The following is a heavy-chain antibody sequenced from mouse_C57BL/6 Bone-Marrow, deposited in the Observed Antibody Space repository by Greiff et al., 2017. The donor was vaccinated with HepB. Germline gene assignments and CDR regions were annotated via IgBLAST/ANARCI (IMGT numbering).Heavy chain of an antibody. D-gene: IGHD1-1*01. CDR3: DRGGGITAVVAPDWYFDV. CDR2: IDPANGNT. CDR1: GFNIKNTY. J-gene: IGHJ1*03. V-gene: IGHV14-3*01. Sequence: EVKLVESVAELVRPGASVKLSCTASGFNIKNTYMHWVKQRPEQGLEWIGRIDPANGNTKYAPKFQGKATITADTSSNTASLQLSSLTSEYTDISYCDRGGGITAVVAPDWYFDVWGTGTTVTVSS.